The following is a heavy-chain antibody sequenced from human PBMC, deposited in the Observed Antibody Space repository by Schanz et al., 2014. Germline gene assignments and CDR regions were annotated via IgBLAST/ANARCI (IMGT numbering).Heavy chain of an antibody. CDR1: GYSFSTYA. CDR3: ARGYCAGTSCPSFDY. J-gene: IGHJ4*02. CDR2: INTKTGNP. Sequence: QVQLVQSGSELKKPGASVKVSCKTSGYSFSTYAMNWVRQAPGQGLEWMGWINTKTGNPTYAQGFTGRFVFSLDTSVSTTHLQITNLKADDTAVYYCARGYCAGTSCPSFDYWGQGTLVTASS. V-gene: IGHV7-4-1*02. D-gene: IGHD2-2*01.